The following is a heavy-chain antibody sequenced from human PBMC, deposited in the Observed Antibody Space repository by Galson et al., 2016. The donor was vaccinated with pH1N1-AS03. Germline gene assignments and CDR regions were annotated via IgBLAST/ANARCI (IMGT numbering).Heavy chain of an antibody. CDR1: GYSISSGYY. CDR3: GSCRGVPFFDS. CDR2: FSRSGIT. D-gene: IGHD2-8*01. Sequence: LSLTCAVSGYSISSGYYWGWVRQPPGKGLEWIGTFSRSGITSYNPSLKSRITISVDTSKNHLALKLTSVSAADTAVYYCGSCRGVPFFDSWGQGILVTVSS. J-gene: IGHJ4*02. V-gene: IGHV4-38-2*01.